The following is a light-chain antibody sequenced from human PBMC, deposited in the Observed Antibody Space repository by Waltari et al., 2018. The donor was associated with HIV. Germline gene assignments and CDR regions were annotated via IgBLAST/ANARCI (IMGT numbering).Light chain of an antibody. V-gene: IGKV4-1*01. Sequence: DIVMTQSPDSLAVSLGEGAPINCKPSHSVLYSSKNKNYLAWYQQKPGQPPNLHIYCASTRDSSVPVRFSGSGSGTDFTLTSSSLQADDVAVYYCQQYYSTPPTFGGGTKVEIK. CDR3: QQYYSTPPT. J-gene: IGKJ4*01. CDR1: HSVLYSSKNKNY. CDR2: CAS.